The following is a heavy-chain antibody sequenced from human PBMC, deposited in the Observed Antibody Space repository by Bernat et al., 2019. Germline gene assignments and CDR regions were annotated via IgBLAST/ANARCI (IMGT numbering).Heavy chain of an antibody. CDR2: IDDTGST. Sequence: QVQLQQWGAGLLKPSETLSLTCAVYGGSFSGYYWSWIRQPPGKGLEWIGYIDDTGSTNYNPSLKSRVTISLETSKNQFSLKLTSVTAADTALYYCARGGPYNDFWSGYEGRYYHYAMDVWGQGTTVTVSS. D-gene: IGHD3-3*01. CDR1: GGSFSGYY. J-gene: IGHJ6*02. V-gene: IGHV4-34*01. CDR3: ARGGPYNDFWSGYEGRYYHYAMDV.